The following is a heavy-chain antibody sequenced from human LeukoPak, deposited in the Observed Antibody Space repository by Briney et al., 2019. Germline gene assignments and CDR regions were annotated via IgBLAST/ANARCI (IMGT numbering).Heavy chain of an antibody. CDR1: GGSISSYY. CDR3: ARVDYGGNQLRYYYFDY. Sequence: SETLSLTCTVSGGSISSYYWRWIRQPPGKGLEWIGYIYYSGTTNYNPSLKSRVTISVDTSKNQFSLKLSSVTAADTALYYCARVDYGGNQLRYYYFDYWGQGTLVTVSS. V-gene: IGHV4-59*01. CDR2: IYYSGTT. J-gene: IGHJ4*02. D-gene: IGHD4-23*01.